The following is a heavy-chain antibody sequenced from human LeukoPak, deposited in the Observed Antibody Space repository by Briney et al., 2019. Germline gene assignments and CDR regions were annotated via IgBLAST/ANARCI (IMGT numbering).Heavy chain of an antibody. V-gene: IGHV1-2*02. CDR2: INPNSGGT. Sequence: ASVKVSCKASGYTFTGYYMHWVRQAPGQGLEWMGWINPNSGGTNYAQKFQGRVTVTRDTSISTAYMELSRLRSDDTAVYYCARGGGLRYFDWSYPYYFDYWGQGTLVTVSS. D-gene: IGHD3-9*01. CDR3: ARGGGLRYFDWSYPYYFDY. CDR1: GYTFTGYY. J-gene: IGHJ4*02.